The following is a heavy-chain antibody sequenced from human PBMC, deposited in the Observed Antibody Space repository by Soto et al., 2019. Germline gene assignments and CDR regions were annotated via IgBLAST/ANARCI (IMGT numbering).Heavy chain of an antibody. CDR3: AKATATGGGAFEI. Sequence: GGSPGLGCAVSGFICSSYDMSWVRQAPGKGLAWVSTILVGGSTHYEDSVQGRFTISRDTSKNTVYLHMNSLTAGDTAVYYCAKATATGGGAFEISGQGTMVTLPS. D-gene: IGHD2-8*02. CDR2: ILVGGST. CDR1: GFICSSYD. V-gene: IGHV3-23*01. J-gene: IGHJ3*02.